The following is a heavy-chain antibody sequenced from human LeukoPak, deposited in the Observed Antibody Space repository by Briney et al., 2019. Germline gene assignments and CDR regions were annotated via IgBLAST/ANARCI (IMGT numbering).Heavy chain of an antibody. D-gene: IGHD2-21*01. CDR1: GFTFNNYA. J-gene: IGHJ4*02. Sequence: GGSLRLSCVACGFTFNNYAMCWVRQAPGKGLEWVSAIIRSGGSTYYADSVKGRFTISRDNSKNTLYLQMNSLRAEDTAVYYCAKDLTLYGDFPYFDYWGRGTLVTVSS. CDR3: AKDLTLYGDFPYFDY. V-gene: IGHV3-23*01. CDR2: IIRSGGST.